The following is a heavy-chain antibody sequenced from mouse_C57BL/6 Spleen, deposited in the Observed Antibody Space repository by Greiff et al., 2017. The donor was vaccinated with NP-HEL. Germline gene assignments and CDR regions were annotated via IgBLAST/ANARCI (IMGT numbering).Heavy chain of an antibody. CDR3: ARVDSNYLAWFAY. V-gene: IGHV3-6*01. D-gene: IGHD2-5*01. CDR1: GYSITSGYY. J-gene: IGHJ3*01. CDR2: ISYDGSN. Sequence: EVKLQESGPGLVKPSQSLSLTCSVTGYSITSGYYWNWIRQFPGNKLEWMGYISYDGSNNYNPSLKNRISITRDTSKNQFFLKLNSVTTEDTATYYCARVDSNYLAWFAYWGQGTLVTVSA.